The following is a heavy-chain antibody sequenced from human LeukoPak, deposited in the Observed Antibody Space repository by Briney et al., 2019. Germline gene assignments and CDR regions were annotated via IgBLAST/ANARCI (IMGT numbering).Heavy chain of an antibody. CDR1: GNYW. CDR2: INSDGSWT. V-gene: IGHV3-74*01. Sequence: GGSLRLSCAASGNYWMHWVRQVPGKGLVWVSHINSDGSWTSYADSVKGRFTISKDNAKNTVYLQMNSLRAEDTAVYYCVSFYETYWGRGTLVTDSS. J-gene: IGHJ4*02. CDR3: VSFYETY. D-gene: IGHD2/OR15-2a*01.